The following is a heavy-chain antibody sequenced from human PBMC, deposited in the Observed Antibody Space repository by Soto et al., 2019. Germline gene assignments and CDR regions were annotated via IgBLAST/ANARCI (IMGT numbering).Heavy chain of an antibody. V-gene: IGHV3-23*01. CDR3: AKDRAPSDV. J-gene: IGHJ6*02. CDR2: ISGSGGST. Sequence: EVQLLESGGGLVQPGGSLRLSCVASGFAFSSYDMSWVRQAPGKGLEWVSAISGSGGSTYYADSVKGRFTISRDNSKNMLYVQMNSLRVEDTAVYYCAKDRAPSDVWGQGTTVTVSS. CDR1: GFAFSSYD.